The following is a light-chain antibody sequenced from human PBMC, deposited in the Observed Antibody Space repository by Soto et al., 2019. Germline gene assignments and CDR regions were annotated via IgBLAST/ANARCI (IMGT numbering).Light chain of an antibody. Sequence: QSVLTQTPSVSGAPGQRVTISCTGSSSNIGAGYDVHWYQQLPGTAPKLLIYGNSNRPSGVPDRFSGSKSGTSASLAITGLLAEDEADYYCQSYDSSLSGSVVFGGGTKLTVL. CDR1: SSNIGAGYD. CDR2: GNS. V-gene: IGLV1-40*01. CDR3: QSYDSSLSGSVV. J-gene: IGLJ2*01.